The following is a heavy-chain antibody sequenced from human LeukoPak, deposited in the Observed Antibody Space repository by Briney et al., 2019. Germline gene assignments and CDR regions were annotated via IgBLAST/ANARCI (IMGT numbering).Heavy chain of an antibody. CDR2: INTDGSST. J-gene: IGHJ4*02. Sequence: GGSLRLSCAASGFTFSSYWMHWVRQAPGKGLVWVSRINTDGSSTSYADSVKGRFTISRDHAKNTLYLQMNSLRAEDTAVYYCARVFYCSGGSCYSGPFDYWGQGTLVTVSS. CDR3: ARVFYCSGGSCYSGPFDY. CDR1: GFTFSSYW. D-gene: IGHD2-15*01. V-gene: IGHV3-74*01.